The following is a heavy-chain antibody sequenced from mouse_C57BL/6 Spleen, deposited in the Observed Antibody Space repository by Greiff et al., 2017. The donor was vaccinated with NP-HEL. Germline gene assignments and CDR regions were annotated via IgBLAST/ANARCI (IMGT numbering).Heavy chain of an antibody. D-gene: IGHD1-2*01. CDR1: GFTFSDYG. Sequence: EVQLVESGGGLVKPGGSLKLSCAASGFTFSDYGMHWVRQAPEKGLEWVAYISSGSSTIYYADTVKGRFTLSRDNAKNTLFLQMTSLRSEDTAMYYCARAYGDAMDYWGQGTSVTVSS. V-gene: IGHV5-17*01. J-gene: IGHJ4*01. CDR2: ISSGSSTI. CDR3: ARAYGDAMDY.